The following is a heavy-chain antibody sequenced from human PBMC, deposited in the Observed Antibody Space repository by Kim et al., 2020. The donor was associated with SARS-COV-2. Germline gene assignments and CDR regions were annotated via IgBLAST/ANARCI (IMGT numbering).Heavy chain of an antibody. D-gene: IGHD1-26*01. V-gene: IGHV4-39*07. CDR2: IYYSGCT. CDR1: GGSISSSSYY. J-gene: IGHJ3*02. Sequence: SETLSLTCTVSGGSISSSSYYWGWIRQPPGKGLEWIGSIYYSGCTYYNLSLKSRVTISVDTSKNQFSLKLSSVTAADTAVYYCARVIHRVGATRWRRNNDAFDIWGQGTMVTVSS. CDR3: ARVIHRVGATRWRRNNDAFDI.